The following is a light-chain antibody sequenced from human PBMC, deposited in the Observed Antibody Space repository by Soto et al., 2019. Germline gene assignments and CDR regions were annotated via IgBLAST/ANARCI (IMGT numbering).Light chain of an antibody. CDR1: QSISRR. J-gene: IGKJ1*01. V-gene: IGKV1-5*01. CDR2: DAS. CDR3: QQYNNYTWT. Sequence: DIQMTQSPSTLSASVGGRVTITCRASQSISRRLAWDKQNTGKAPKFMIYDASSLESGFTSRFSGTGSGTDFTITISSLQTGDLAANYCQQYNNYTWTFGRGSKRAIK.